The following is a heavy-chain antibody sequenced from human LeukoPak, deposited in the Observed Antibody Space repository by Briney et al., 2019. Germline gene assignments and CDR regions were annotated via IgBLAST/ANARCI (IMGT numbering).Heavy chain of an antibody. J-gene: IGHJ4*02. CDR3: ARDTRTFDY. CDR2: IKQDGSER. Sequence: GGSLRLSCAASGFTFSSYRMNWVRQAPGKGLEWVANIKQDGSERYYVDSVKGRFTISRDNAKNSLFLQMNSLRADDTAVYYCARDTRTFDYWGQGTLVTVSS. V-gene: IGHV3-7*01. CDR1: GFTFSSYR. D-gene: IGHD1-26*01.